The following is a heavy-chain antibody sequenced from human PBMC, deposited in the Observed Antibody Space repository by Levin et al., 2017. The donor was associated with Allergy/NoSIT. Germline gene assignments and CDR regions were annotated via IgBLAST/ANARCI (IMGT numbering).Heavy chain of an antibody. D-gene: IGHD1-26*01. Sequence: ASVKVSCKTSGYTFIVYNIHWVRQGPGQGLEWMGWMDPNSAGTNHAQKFQGRVTLTRDTSISTAYMELSGLTSDDTAVYFCARGVGSSWFDPWGQGTLVTVSS. V-gene: IGHV1-2*02. CDR3: ARGVGSSWFDP. CDR2: MDPNSAGT. J-gene: IGHJ5*02. CDR1: GYTFIVYN.